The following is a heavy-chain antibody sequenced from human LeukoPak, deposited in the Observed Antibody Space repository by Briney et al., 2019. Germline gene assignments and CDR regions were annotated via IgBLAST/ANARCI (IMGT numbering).Heavy chain of an antibody. V-gene: IGHV3-30*02. CDR2: IMFDGGNR. D-gene: IGHD6-13*01. J-gene: IGHJ4*02. Sequence: GGSLRLSCAASGFNFNNYGMHWVRQAPGKGLEWVGLIMFDGGNRFYTDSVKGRFTISRDNSKNTLFIHMNSLSAEDTAIYYCAKEEISTAGPFDFWGQGALVIVSS. CDR3: AKEEISTAGPFDF. CDR1: GFNFNNYG.